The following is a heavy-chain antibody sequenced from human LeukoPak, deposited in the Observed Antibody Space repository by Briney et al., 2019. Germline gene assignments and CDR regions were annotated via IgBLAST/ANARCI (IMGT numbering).Heavy chain of an antibody. J-gene: IGHJ4*02. CDR1: GYTSSGYY. V-gene: IGHV1-2*02. D-gene: IGHD3-9*01. Sequence: ASVKVSCKASGYTSSGYYMHWVRQAPGQGLEWMGWINPKSGGTNEAQKFHDRVTMTRDTSIRTAYMEVSRLRSDDTAVYYCARSPDILTGENFDYWGQGTLVTVSS. CDR3: ARSPDILTGENFDY. CDR2: INPKSGGT.